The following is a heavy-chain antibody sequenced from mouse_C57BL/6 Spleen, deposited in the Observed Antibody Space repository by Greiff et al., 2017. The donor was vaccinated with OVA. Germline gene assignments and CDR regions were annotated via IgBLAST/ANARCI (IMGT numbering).Heavy chain of an antibody. J-gene: IGHJ3*01. CDR3: AREGRDWAWFAY. V-gene: IGHV1-52*01. CDR2: IDPSDSET. D-gene: IGHD4-1*01. Sequence: QVQLKQPGAELVRPGSSVKLSCKASGYTFTSYWMHWVKQRPIQGLEWIGNIDPSDSETHYNQKFKDKATLTVDKSSSTAYMQLSSLTSEDSAVYYCAREGRDWAWFAYWGQGTLVTVSA. CDR1: GYTFTSYW.